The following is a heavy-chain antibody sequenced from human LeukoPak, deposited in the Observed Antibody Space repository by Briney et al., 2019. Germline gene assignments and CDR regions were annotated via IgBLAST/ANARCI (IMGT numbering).Heavy chain of an antibody. D-gene: IGHD2/OR15-2a*01. Sequence: GGSLRLSCAASGFTVSNNDLSWFRQAPGKGLEWVSDISGSGYTYYAESVKGRFTISRDNAKNSLYLQMNSLRAEDTAVYYCAREESTFDYWGQGTLVTVSS. J-gene: IGHJ4*02. CDR1: GFTVSNND. V-gene: IGHV3-69-1*01. CDR2: ISGSGYT. CDR3: AREESTFDY.